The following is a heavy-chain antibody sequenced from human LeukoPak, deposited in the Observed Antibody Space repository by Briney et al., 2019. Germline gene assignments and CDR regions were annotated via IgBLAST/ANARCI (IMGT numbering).Heavy chain of an antibody. CDR3: AKGLIRWSPPHLDY. D-gene: IGHD3-3*01. CDR2: FRGMGGRT. V-gene: IGHV3-23*01. CDR1: AFTFSSYA. J-gene: IGHJ4*02. Sequence: GGSLSLSSAASAFTFSSYAASWVRQAQRKGLGWVGAFRGMGGRTYYASSVKGRFTISRDNSKNTLYLQMNSLRAEDTAVYYCAKGLIRWSPPHLDYWRQATLPTVSS.